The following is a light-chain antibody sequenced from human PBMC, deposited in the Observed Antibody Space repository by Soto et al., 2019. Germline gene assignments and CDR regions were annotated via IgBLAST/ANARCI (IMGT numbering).Light chain of an antibody. CDR1: QSFSSNY. V-gene: IGKV3-20*01. CDR2: GAT. CDR3: QHYSSVWT. J-gene: IGKJ1*01. Sequence: EIVLTQSPGTLSLSPGERATLSCRASQSFSSNYLAWYQQKPGQAPRILIYGATTRATGIPDRFSGSESGTDFTLTISRLEPEDSAVYYCQHYSSVWTFVPGTKVEIK.